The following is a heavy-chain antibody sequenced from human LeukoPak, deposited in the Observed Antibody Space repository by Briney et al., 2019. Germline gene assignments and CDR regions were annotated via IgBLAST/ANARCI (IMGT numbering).Heavy chain of an antibody. J-gene: IGHJ4*02. V-gene: IGHV3-48*04. Sequence: GGSLRLSCAASGFTFSTNSMNWVRQAPGKGLEWVSYISSTGGTIYYADSMKGRFTISRDNAKNSLYLQMNSLRAEDTAVYYCTTHGGYNSSPWTGAYWGQGILVTVS. CDR3: TTHGGYNSSPWTGAY. D-gene: IGHD5-12*01. CDR1: GFTFSTNS. CDR2: ISSTGGTI.